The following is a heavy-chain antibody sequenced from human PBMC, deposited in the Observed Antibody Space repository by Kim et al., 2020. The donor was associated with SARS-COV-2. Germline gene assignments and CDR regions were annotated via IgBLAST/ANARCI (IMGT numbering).Heavy chain of an antibody. V-gene: IGHV3-73*01. J-gene: IGHJ3*02. D-gene: IGHD1-1*01. CDR1: GVIFSGSA. CDR3: TSVPGTTLAFWDAVDI. CDR2: IRSKANRYAT. Sequence: GGSLRLSCAASGVIFSGSAMHWVRQASGKGLEWVGRIRSKANRYATAYAASVKGRFTIYRDDSKTTTYLQMNSLKTEDTAVYYCTSVPGTTLAFWDAVDIWGQETLVTVSS.